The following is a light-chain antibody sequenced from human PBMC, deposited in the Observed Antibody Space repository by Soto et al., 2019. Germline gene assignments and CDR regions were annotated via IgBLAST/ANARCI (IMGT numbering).Light chain of an antibody. V-gene: IGLV2-23*01. Sequence: QSALTQPASVSGSPGQSITISCTGTSSDVGSYSLVSWYQQHPGKAPKLMIYEGSKRPSGVSNRFSGSKSGNTASLTISGLQAEDEADYYCCSYAGSDYVFGTGTKVTVL. CDR2: EGS. J-gene: IGLJ1*01. CDR3: CSYAGSDYV. CDR1: SSDVGSYSL.